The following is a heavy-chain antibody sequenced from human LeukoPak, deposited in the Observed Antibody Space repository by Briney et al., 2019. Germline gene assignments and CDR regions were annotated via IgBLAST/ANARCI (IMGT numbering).Heavy chain of an antibody. D-gene: IGHD3-22*01. CDR2: ISHSGGT. Sequence: SETLSLTCTVSGGSISSADYYWTWIRQPPGKGLEWIGYISHSGGTYYNSSLLSRVTISADRSKNQFSLKLSSVTAADTAVYYCARDLDYDSSGYGGYWGQGTLVTVSS. CDR1: GGSISSADYY. J-gene: IGHJ4*02. V-gene: IGHV4-30-2*01. CDR3: ARDLDYDSSGYGGY.